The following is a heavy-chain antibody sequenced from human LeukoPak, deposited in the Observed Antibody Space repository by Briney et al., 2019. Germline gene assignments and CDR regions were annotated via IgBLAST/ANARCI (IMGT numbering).Heavy chain of an antibody. J-gene: IGHJ4*02. V-gene: IGHV4-61*02. CDR1: GGSISSGSYY. D-gene: IGHD3-22*01. CDR2: IYTSGST. Sequence: SETLSLTCTVSGGSISSGSYYWSWLRQPAGRGLEWIGRIYTSGSTNYNPSLKSRVTISVDTSKNQFSLKLSSVTAADTAVYYCARVFRRKISSGYYTAFDYWGQGTLVTVSS. CDR3: ARVFRRKISSGYYTAFDY.